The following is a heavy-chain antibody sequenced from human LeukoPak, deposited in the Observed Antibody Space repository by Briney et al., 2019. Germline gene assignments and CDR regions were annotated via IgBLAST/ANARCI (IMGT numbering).Heavy chain of an antibody. CDR2: ISGGGGST. CDR1: GFTFSSYA. CDR3: AKDKKSRYYDSSAPRGFDY. Sequence: PGGSLRLSCAASGFTFSSYAMSWVRQAPGKGLEWVSAISGGGGSTYYADSVKGRFTISRDNSKNTLYLQMNSLRAEDTAVYYCAKDKKSRYYDSSAPRGFDYWGQGTLVTVSS. J-gene: IGHJ4*02. V-gene: IGHV3-23*01. D-gene: IGHD3-22*01.